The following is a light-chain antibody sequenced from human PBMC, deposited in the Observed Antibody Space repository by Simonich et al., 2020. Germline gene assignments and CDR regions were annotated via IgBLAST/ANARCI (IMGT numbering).Light chain of an antibody. CDR3: QSYDSSNQV. V-gene: IGLV6-57*01. Sequence: FILTQPHSCSESSGKTVTISCTRSSGSIARNYVQWYQPRPGSSPTTVIYEDNQRPAGVPDRFSGSIDSSSNSASLTISGLKTEDEADYYCQSYDSSNQVFGGGTKLTVL. J-gene: IGLJ2*01. CDR1: SGSIARNY. CDR2: EDN.